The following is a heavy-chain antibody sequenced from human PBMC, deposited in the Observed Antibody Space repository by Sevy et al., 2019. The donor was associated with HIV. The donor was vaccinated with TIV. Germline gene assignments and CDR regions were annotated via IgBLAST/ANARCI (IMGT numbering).Heavy chain of an antibody. CDR3: ARDGGNSVKWYPLY. CDR1: GFAFSTHA. D-gene: IGHD2-2*01. Sequence: GGSLRLSCAASGFAFSTHAMHWVRQAPGKGLEWVAVISYEGTEKFYAASVEGRFTISRDNSKNRLSLQINSLRPEDTAVYYCARDGGNSVKWYPLYWGHGTLVTVSS. J-gene: IGHJ4*01. CDR2: ISYEGTEK. V-gene: IGHV3-30-3*01.